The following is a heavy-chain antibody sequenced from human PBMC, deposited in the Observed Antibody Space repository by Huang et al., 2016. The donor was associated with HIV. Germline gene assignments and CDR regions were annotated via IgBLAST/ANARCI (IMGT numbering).Heavy chain of an antibody. CDR2: INHSGST. CDR3: ARELMLTFGGPFDP. D-gene: IGHD3-16*01. V-gene: IGHV4-34*01. CDR1: GGSFSGYF. J-gene: IGHJ5*02. Sequence: QVHLQQWGTGLLKPSETLSLTFAVYGGSFSGYFWNWIRQSPGKGLEWIGQINHSGSTTYNPSLKSRVIMSVDTSKNQFSLKLTSVTAADTAIYYCARELMLTFGGPFDPWGQGTLVTVSS.